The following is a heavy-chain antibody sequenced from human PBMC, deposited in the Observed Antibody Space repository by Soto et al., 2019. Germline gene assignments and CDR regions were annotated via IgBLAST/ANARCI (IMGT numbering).Heavy chain of an antibody. Sequence: QVQLQESGPGLLKPSETLSLTCTVSGGSVSYSTYYWSWIRQPPGRGLEWIGYIYYSGSTNYNPSLKSRVTISLATSKNQFSLKLSSVTAADTAVYYCAREPNCSGGSCYYYYDMDVWGQGTTVTVSS. D-gene: IGHD2-15*01. J-gene: IGHJ6*02. V-gene: IGHV4-61*01. CDR3: AREPNCSGGSCYYYYDMDV. CDR1: GGSVSYSTYY. CDR2: IYYSGST.